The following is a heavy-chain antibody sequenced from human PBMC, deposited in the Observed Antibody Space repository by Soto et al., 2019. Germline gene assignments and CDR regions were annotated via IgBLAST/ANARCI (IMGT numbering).Heavy chain of an antibody. D-gene: IGHD4-17*01. CDR3: AIHYGDNDSGLDH. CDR2: ISYSGRT. V-gene: IGHV4-59*08. J-gene: IGHJ4*02. CDR1: YVSVTNFF. Sequence: QVRLQESGPGLVKPSETLSLTCNVSYVSVTNFFWSWIRQPPGKGLEWIGFISYSGRTDSNPSLRSRVSISLDTSKNEFSLKLRSVTAPDTAVYYCAIHYGDNDSGLDHWGQGTLVTVSS.